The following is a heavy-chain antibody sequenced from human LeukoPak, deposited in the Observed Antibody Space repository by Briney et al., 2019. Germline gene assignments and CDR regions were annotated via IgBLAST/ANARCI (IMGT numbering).Heavy chain of an antibody. CDR2: IIPIFGTA. CDR1: GGTFSSYA. CDR3: ARLGRMGIVGATTQCIT. V-gene: IGHV1-69*13. Sequence: SVKVSCXASGGTFSSYAISWVRQARGQGLEWMGGIIPIFGTANYAQKFQGRVTITADESTSTAYMELSSLRSEDTAVYYCARLGRMGIVGATTQCITWGQGTLVIVSS. D-gene: IGHD1-26*01. J-gene: IGHJ5*02.